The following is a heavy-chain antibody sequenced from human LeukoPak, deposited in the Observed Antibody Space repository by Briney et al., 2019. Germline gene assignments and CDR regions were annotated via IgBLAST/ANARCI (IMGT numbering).Heavy chain of an antibody. CDR3: ARFPSRAIHHFHPLDV. J-gene: IGHJ6*04. V-gene: IGHV3-23*01. D-gene: IGHD1-14*01. CDR1: GFTFGIYA. Sequence: GGSLRLSCTASGFTFGIYAMSWVRQAPGKGLEWVSAISGDGGSTYYADSVKGRFTISRDNSKNTLRLQMNNLRVEDTAVYYRARFPSRAIHHFHPLDVWGRGTTVTVSS. CDR2: ISGDGGST.